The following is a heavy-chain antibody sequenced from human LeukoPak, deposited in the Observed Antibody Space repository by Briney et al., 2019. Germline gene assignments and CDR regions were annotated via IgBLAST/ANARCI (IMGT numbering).Heavy chain of an antibody. Sequence: GGSLRLSCTVSGFTVSSNYMSWVRQAPGKGLKWVSVIYSDGTTYNADSVKGRFTISRDNSKNTLYLQMNSLRAEDTAVYYCAKGLGARDDAFDIWGQGTMVTVSS. CDR1: GFTVSSNY. V-gene: IGHV3-53*01. CDR3: AKGLGARDDAFDI. J-gene: IGHJ3*02. CDR2: IYSDGTT. D-gene: IGHD6-6*01.